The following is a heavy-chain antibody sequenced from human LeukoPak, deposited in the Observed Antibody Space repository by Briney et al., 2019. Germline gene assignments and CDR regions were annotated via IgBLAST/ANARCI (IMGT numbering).Heavy chain of an antibody. V-gene: IGHV3-23*01. Sequence: GGSLRLSCAASGFTFSSYGMSWVRQAPGKGLEWVSAISGSGGSTYYADSVKGQFTISRDNSKNTLYLQMNSLRAEDTAVYYCAKVYDSSGYYYFPFDYWGQGTLVTVSS. J-gene: IGHJ4*02. CDR3: AKVYDSSGYYYFPFDY. D-gene: IGHD3-22*01. CDR2: ISGSGGST. CDR1: GFTFSSYG.